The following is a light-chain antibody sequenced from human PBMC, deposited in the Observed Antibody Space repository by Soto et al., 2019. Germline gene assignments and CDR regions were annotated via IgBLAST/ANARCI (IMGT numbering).Light chain of an antibody. CDR3: QQTYSTPLT. V-gene: IGKV1-39*01. J-gene: IGKJ4*01. CDR1: HYISTY. Sequence: DIQLTQSPSFLSASVGDRVAISCRASHYISTYLNWYQQRPGKAPKLLIYAASSLQSGVPSRFSGSGSGTDFTLTISSLQPEDFATYYCQQTYSTPLTFGGGTKVDI. CDR2: AAS.